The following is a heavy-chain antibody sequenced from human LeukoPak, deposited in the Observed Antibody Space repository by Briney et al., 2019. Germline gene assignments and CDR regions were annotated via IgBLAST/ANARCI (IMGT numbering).Heavy chain of an antibody. Sequence: GGSLRLSCAASGFSFSSFAMTWVRQAPGKGLERVSSINGGHYPTYNTDSVKGRFTISRDNSRNTLYLQMNSLRADDTAVYYCTKDPNGDYVGAFDPWGQGTLVTVSS. CDR1: GFSFSSFA. D-gene: IGHD4-17*01. CDR2: INGGHYPT. CDR3: TKDPNGDYVGAFDP. J-gene: IGHJ5*02. V-gene: IGHV3-23*01.